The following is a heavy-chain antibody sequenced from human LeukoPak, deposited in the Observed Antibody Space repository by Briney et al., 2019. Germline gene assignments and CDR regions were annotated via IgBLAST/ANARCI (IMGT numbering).Heavy chain of an antibody. D-gene: IGHD5-18*01. CDR3: AKTSHGYGLRRYFDY. V-gene: IGHV3-23*01. CDR2: ISGSGGST. CDR1: GFTFSSYA. J-gene: IGHJ4*02. Sequence: GGSLRLSCAASGFTFSSYAMSWVRQAPGKVLEWVSGISGSGGSTYYADSAKGRFTISRDNSKNTLYLQMNSLRAEDTAVYYCAKTSHGYGLRRYFDYWGQGTLVTVSS.